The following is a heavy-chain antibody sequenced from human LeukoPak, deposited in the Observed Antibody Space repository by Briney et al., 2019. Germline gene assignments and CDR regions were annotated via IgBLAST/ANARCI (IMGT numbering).Heavy chain of an antibody. CDR3: ARGGVLRFLEWLFSGFDP. Sequence: GASVKVSCKASGYTFTSYGISWVRQAPGQGLEWMGWISAYNGNTNYAQKLQGRVTMTTDTSTSTAYMELRSLRSDDTAVYYCARGGVLRFLEWLFSGFDPWGQGTLVTVSS. D-gene: IGHD3-3*01. CDR2: ISAYNGNT. J-gene: IGHJ5*02. V-gene: IGHV1-18*01. CDR1: GYTFTSYG.